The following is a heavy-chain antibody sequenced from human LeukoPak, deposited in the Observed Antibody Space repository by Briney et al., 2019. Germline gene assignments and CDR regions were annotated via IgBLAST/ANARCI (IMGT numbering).Heavy chain of an antibody. J-gene: IGHJ4*02. D-gene: IGHD6-25*01. CDR3: TTSPDLAATFDY. CDR1: GFPFSDAW. CDR2: IKSKTDGGTT. Sequence: KPGGSLRLSCAASGFPFSDAWMSWVRQTPGKGLEWVGRIKSKTDGGTTDYTAPMKGRFTISRDDSRNTLYLEMNSLKIEDTAVYYCTTSPDLAATFDYWGRGTLVTVSS. V-gene: IGHV3-15*01.